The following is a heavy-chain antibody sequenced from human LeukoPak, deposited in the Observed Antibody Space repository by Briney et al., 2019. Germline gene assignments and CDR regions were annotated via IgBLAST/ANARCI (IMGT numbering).Heavy chain of an antibody. D-gene: IGHD1-26*01. CDR3: ARNRVVGAPNFDY. J-gene: IGHJ4*02. CDR2: VYRSGST. V-gene: IGHV4-4*02. Sequence: TSSKTLSLTCAVSGHSISTTNWWSWVRQSPGKGLEWIGEVYRSGSTNYNPSLESRVTISVDKSKNQFSLKVSSVTAADTAVYYCARNRVVGAPNFDYWGQGTLVTVFS. CDR1: GHSISTTNW.